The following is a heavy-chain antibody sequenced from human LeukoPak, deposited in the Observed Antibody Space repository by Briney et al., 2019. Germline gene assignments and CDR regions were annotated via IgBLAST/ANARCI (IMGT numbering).Heavy chain of an antibody. J-gene: IGHJ4*02. CDR3: ARVSTTVAGSDYLDY. D-gene: IGHD6-19*01. CDR2: IRKRPNSYTT. CDR1: GFTFSDHF. Sequence: GGSLRLSCAASGFTFSDHFMDWVRQAPGKGLEWVGRIRKRPNSYTTEYAAFVQGRFAISRDDSKNSLYLQMNSLKTEDTAVYYCARVSTTVAGSDYLDYWGQGTQVTISS. V-gene: IGHV3-72*01.